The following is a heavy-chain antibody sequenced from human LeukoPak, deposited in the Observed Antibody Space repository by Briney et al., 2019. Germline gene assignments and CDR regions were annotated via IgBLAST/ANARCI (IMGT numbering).Heavy chain of an antibody. Sequence: GASVKVSCKASGYTFTGYYMHWVRQAPGQGLEWMGWINPSGGSTSYAQKFQGRVTMTRDMSTSTVYMELSSLRSEDTAVYYCARDAPISVVAATHSGAFDIWGQGTMVTVSS. CDR3: ARDAPISVVAATHSGAFDI. D-gene: IGHD2-15*01. V-gene: IGHV1-46*01. J-gene: IGHJ3*02. CDR1: GYTFTGYY. CDR2: INPSGGST.